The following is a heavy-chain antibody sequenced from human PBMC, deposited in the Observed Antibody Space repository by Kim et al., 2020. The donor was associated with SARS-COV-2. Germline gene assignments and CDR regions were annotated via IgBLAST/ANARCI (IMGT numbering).Heavy chain of an antibody. Sequence: GGSLRLSCAASGFTFNSYEMNWVRQAPGKGLEWVSYISSSGNTIYYADSVKGRFTVSRDNAKNSLYLQMNSLRAEDTAVYYCARDRGYGDGLDYYYYGMDVWGQGTTVTVSS. J-gene: IGHJ6*02. CDR1: GFTFNSYE. CDR3: ARDRGYGDGLDYYYYGMDV. CDR2: ISSSGNTI. D-gene: IGHD3-10*01. V-gene: IGHV3-48*03.